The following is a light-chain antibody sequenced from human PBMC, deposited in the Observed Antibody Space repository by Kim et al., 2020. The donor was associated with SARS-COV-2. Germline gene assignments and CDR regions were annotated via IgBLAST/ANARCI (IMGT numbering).Light chain of an antibody. CDR1: KLGNKY. CDR3: QVWDTTTLV. J-gene: IGLJ2*01. V-gene: IGLV3-1*01. CDR2: QDT. Sequence: SVSPGQTASITCSGDKLGNKYVCWYQQKPGQSPVMVISQDTKRPSGIPERFSGSNSGNTATLTISGTRATDEADYYCQVWDTTTLVFGGGTQLTVL.